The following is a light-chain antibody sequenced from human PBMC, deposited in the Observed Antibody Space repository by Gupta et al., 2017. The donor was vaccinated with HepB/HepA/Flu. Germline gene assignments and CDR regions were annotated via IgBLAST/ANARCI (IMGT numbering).Light chain of an antibody. CDR2: DVS. J-gene: IGLJ1*01. Sequence: QSALTQPASVSGSPGQSITISCTGSSSDVGAYDYVSWYQQHAGKAPKLIIYDVSVRPSGVSIRFSGSKSGNTASLTISGLQAEDDADYFCNSYTTNRIYVFGTGTEVTVL. CDR1: SSDVGAYDY. CDR3: NSYTTNRIYV. V-gene: IGLV2-14*03.